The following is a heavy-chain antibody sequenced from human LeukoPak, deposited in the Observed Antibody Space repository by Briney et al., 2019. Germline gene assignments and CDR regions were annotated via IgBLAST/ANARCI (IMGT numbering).Heavy chain of an antibody. CDR3: ARDGGDYGDDY. J-gene: IGHJ4*02. CDR2: ISAYNGNT. V-gene: IGHV1-18*01. CDR1: GYTFTSYA. D-gene: IGHD4-17*01. Sequence: GSVKVSCKASGYTFTSYAMHWVRQAPGQRLEWMGWISAYNGNTNYAQKLQGRVTMTTDTSTSTAYMELRSLRSDDTAVYYCARDGGDYGDDYWGQGTLVTVSS.